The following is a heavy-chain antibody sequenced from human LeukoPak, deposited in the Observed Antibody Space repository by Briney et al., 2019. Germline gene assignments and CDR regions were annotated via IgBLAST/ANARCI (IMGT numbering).Heavy chain of an antibody. CDR2: ISGSGRST. J-gene: IGHJ4*02. D-gene: IGHD2-2*01. CDR3: AKQRRALVVPSTLDY. Sequence: GGSLRLSCAASGFTFNYYALSWVRQAPGKGLQWVSAISGSGRSTYHADSVQGRFTTSRGNSKNTLYLHMVSLRAEDTAIYYCAKQRRALVVPSTLDYWGQGTLVTVSS. CDR1: GFTFNYYA. V-gene: IGHV3-23*01.